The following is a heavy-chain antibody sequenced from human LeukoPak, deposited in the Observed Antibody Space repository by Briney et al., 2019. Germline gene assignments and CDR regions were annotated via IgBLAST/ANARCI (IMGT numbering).Heavy chain of an antibody. CDR3: ARDQKSGSYPFDH. D-gene: IGHD1-26*01. CDR2: IDYSGST. V-gene: IGHV4-39*07. Sequence: PSETLSLTCTVSGGSISSSSYYWGWIRQPPGKGLEWIGSIDYSGSTYYNPSLKSRVTISVDTSKNQFSLKLSSVTAADTAVYYCARDQKSGSYPFDHWGQGTLVTVSS. CDR1: GGSISSSSYY. J-gene: IGHJ4*02.